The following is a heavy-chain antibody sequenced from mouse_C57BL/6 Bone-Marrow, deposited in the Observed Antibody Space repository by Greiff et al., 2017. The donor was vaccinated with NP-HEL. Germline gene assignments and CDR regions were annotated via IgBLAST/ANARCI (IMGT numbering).Heavy chain of an antibody. Sequence: VQLQQSGPELVKPGASVKISCKASGYTFTDYYMNWVKQSHGKSLEWIGDINPNNGGTSYNQKFKGKATLTVDKSSSTAYMELRSLTSEDSAVYYCARLVTPNYFDYWGQGTTLTVSA. CDR3: ARLVTPNYFDY. V-gene: IGHV1-26*01. CDR1: GYTFTDYY. D-gene: IGHD2-2*01. CDR2: INPNNGGT. J-gene: IGHJ2*01.